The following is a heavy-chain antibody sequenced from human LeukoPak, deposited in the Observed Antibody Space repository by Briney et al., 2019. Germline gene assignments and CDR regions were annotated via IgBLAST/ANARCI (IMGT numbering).Heavy chain of an antibody. CDR1: GYSFTSYG. J-gene: IGHJ4*02. Sequence: ASVKVSCKASGYSFTSYGISWVRQAPGQGLEWMGWISAYNGNTKYSQEFQGRVTITRDTSASTAYMELSSLRSEDTAVYYCARDSGGGWYGYWGQGTLVTVSS. CDR2: ISAYNGNT. V-gene: IGHV1-18*01. D-gene: IGHD6-19*01. CDR3: ARDSGGGWYGY.